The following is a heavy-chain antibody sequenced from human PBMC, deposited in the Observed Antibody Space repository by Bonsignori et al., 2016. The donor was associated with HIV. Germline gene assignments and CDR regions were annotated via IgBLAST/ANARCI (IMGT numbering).Heavy chain of an antibody. D-gene: IGHD3-22*01. CDR1: GYTFTSYG. V-gene: IGHV1-18*01. Sequence: ASVKVSCKASGYTFTSYGISWVRQAPGQGLEWMGWISAYNGNTNYAQKLQGRVTMTTDTSTSTAYMELRSLRSDDTAVYYCARSSPGITMIVVVGNDAFDIWGQGTMVTVSS. CDR2: ISAYNGNT. J-gene: IGHJ3*02. CDR3: ARSSPGITMIVVVGNDAFDI.